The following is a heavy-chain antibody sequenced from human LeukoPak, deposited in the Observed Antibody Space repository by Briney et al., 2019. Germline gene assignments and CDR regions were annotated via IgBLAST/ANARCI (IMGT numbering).Heavy chain of an antibody. V-gene: IGHV5-51*01. CDR3: ASPPTRECSSISCPLSY. CDR1: GYSFTNYW. Sequence: GESLKISCKGSGYSFTNYWIAWVRKMPGKGLEWMGIIYPGDSDTRYSPSFQGQVTISVDKSVSAAYLQWSSLKASDTAMYYCASPPTRECSSISCPLSYWGQGTLVTVSS. D-gene: IGHD2-2*01. CDR2: IYPGDSDT. J-gene: IGHJ4*02.